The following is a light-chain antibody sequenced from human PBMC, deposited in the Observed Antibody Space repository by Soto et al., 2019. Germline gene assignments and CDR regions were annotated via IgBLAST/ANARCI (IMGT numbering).Light chain of an antibody. CDR3: CSYAGSYTWV. CDR1: SSDVGGYNY. V-gene: IGLV2-11*01. Sequence: QSALTQPRSVSGYPGQSVTISCTGGSSDVGGYNYVSWYQHHPGKAPKFMIYEVTKRPSGVPDRFSGSKSGNTASLTISGLQAEDEADYYCCSYAGSYTWVFGAGTKVTVL. CDR2: EVT. J-gene: IGLJ3*02.